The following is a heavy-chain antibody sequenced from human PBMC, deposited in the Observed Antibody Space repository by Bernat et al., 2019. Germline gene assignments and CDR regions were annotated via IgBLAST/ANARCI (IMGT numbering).Heavy chain of an antibody. J-gene: IGHJ3*02. CDR2: ISGSGGRT. CDR1: GFSFSSYA. D-gene: IGHD7-27*01. Sequence: EVQLLESGGGLVQPGGSLRLSCAASGFSFSSYAMSWVRQAPGKGLDWVSAIISGSGGRTYHADSVKGRFTISRDNSKNTLYLQMNSLRAEDTAVYYCAKSNWGVVTDAFDIWGQGTMVTVSS. CDR3: AKSNWGVVTDAFDI. V-gene: IGHV3-23*01.